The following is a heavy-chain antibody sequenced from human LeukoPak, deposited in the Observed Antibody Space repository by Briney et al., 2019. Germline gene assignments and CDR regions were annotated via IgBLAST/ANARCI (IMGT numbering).Heavy chain of an antibody. V-gene: IGHV1-2*02. CDR1: GYTFTGYY. CDR2: INPNSGGT. Sequence: ASVKVSCKASGYTFTGYYMHWVRQAPGQGLEWMGWINPNSGGTNYAQKFQGRVTMTRDTSISTAYMELSRLRSDDTAVFYCATARGYCSGGPCCSPMGGDAFDIWGQGTMVTVSS. D-gene: IGHD2-15*01. CDR3: ATARGYCSGGPCCSPMGGDAFDI. J-gene: IGHJ3*02.